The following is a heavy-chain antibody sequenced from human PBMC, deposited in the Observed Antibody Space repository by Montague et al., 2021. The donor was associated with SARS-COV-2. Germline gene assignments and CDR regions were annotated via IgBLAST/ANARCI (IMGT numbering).Heavy chain of an antibody. D-gene: IGHD3-9*01. V-gene: IGHV2-70*01. CDR3: ARIRYDILTSYYDGMDA. CDR2: IDWDDDK. Sequence: VKPTQTLTLTCTFSGFSLSTSGMCVSWIRQPPGKALEWLALIDWDDDKYYSTSLKTRLTISKDTSKNQVVLTMTNMDPVDTATYYCARIRYDILTSYYDGMDAGGQGTTGTVSS. CDR1: GFSLSTSGMC. J-gene: IGHJ6*02.